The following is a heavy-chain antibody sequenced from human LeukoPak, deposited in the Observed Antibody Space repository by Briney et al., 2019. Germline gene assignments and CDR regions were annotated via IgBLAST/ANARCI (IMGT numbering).Heavy chain of an antibody. CDR1: GYTFTDYY. CDR3: ATAGISKCSSTSYYESIFNYYYYYMDV. Sequence: ASVKVSCKVSGYTFTDYYMHWVQQAPGKGLEWMGLVDPEDGETIYAEKFQGRVTITADTSTDTAYMELSSLRSEDTAVYYCATAGISKCSSTSYYESIFNYYYYYMDVWGKGTTVTVSS. CDR2: VDPEDGET. D-gene: IGHD2-2*01. J-gene: IGHJ6*03. V-gene: IGHV1-69-2*01.